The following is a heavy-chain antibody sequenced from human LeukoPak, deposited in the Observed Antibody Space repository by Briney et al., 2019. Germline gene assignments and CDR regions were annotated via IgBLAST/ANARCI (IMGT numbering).Heavy chain of an antibody. J-gene: IGHJ3*02. Sequence: SETLSLTCTVSGASISTNSYYWGWIRQPPGKGLEWIGSIYYSGSTNYNPSLKSRVTISVDTSKNHFSLTLSSVTAADTAVYYCARSDGYGLVGIWGQGTMVTVSS. D-gene: IGHD3-10*01. V-gene: IGHV4-39*07. CDR2: IYYSGST. CDR3: ARSDGYGLVGI. CDR1: GASISTNSYY.